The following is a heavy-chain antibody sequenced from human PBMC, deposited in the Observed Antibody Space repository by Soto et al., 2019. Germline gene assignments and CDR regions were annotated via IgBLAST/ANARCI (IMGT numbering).Heavy chain of an antibody. CDR2: IYWDDAK. CDR3: AHKGGGDRILDY. CDR1: GFSLSTSGVG. J-gene: IGHJ4*02. V-gene: IGHV2-5*02. D-gene: IGHD3-16*01. Sequence: QITLKESGPTLVKPTQTLTLTCTFSGFSLSTSGVGVGWIRQPPGKALEWLALIYWDDAKEYSPSLKSRLTNTKDTTKNQGVLIMTNMGPGDTATYYCAHKGGGDRILDYWGQGTLVTVSS.